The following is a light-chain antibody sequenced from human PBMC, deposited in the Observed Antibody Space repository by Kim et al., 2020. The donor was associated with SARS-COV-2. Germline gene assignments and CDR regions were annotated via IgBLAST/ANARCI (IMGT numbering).Light chain of an antibody. Sequence: SSELTQDPAVSVALGQTVRITCHGASLRNYYASWYQQKPGQAPVLVLYAKDNRPSGIPDRFSGSSSGNTASLTITGAQAEDEADYYCNSRDSSGNHLGVFGGGTQLTVL. CDR2: AKD. V-gene: IGLV3-19*01. CDR3: NSRDSSGNHLGV. CDR1: SLRNYY. J-gene: IGLJ2*01.